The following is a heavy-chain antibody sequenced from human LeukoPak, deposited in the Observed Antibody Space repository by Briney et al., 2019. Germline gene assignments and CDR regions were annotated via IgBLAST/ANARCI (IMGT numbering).Heavy chain of an antibody. J-gene: IGHJ5*02. CDR2: IKQDGSEK. Sequence: GRSMRLSCAPSGSTFSSSWMSWVSQAPGKGLEWVANIKQDGSEKYYVDSVKGRLTIARDDAKNSLYLQMNSLRAEDTAVYYCARDDCSSISCYHNWFDPWGQGTLVTVSS. CDR1: GSTFSSSW. V-gene: IGHV3-7*01. CDR3: ARDDCSSISCYHNWFDP. D-gene: IGHD2-2*01.